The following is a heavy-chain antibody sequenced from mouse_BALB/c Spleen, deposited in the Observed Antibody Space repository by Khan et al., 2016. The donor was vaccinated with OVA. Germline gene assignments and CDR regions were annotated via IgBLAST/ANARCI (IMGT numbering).Heavy chain of an antibody. CDR2: ISYSGNT. CDR3: ARGYGGDFDY. CDR1: GYSITTDYA. J-gene: IGHJ2*01. D-gene: IGHD1-1*02. Sequence: VQLKQSGPGLVKPSQSLSLTCTVTGYSITTDYAWNWIRQFPGNKLEWMGFISYSGNTKYNPSLKSRISITRDTSKNQFFLQLKSVTTEDTARYYWARGYGGDFDYWGQGTTLTVSS. V-gene: IGHV3-2*02.